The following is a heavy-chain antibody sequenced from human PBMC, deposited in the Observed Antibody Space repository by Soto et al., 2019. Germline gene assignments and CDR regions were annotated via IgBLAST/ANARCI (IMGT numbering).Heavy chain of an antibody. D-gene: IGHD3-10*01. CDR1: GGSFSGYY. J-gene: IGHJ6*02. V-gene: IGHV4-34*01. Sequence: SETLSLTCAVYGGSFSGYYWSWIRQPPGKGLEWIGEINHSGSTNYNPSLKSRVTISVDTSKNQFSLKLSSVSAADTAVYYCATGRGVRGVIITTYNYYGLDVWGQGTTVTVSS. CDR3: ATGRGVRGVIITTYNYYGLDV. CDR2: INHSGST.